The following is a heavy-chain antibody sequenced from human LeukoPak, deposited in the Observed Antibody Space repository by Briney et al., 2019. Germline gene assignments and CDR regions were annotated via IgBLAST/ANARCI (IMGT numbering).Heavy chain of an antibody. D-gene: IGHD6-19*01. CDR3: ASWRIAVAGYFDY. CDR1: GGSISSSNFY. V-gene: IGHV4-39*01. Sequence: SETLSLTCTVSGGSISSSNFYWGWIRQPPGKGLEWIGSIYYSGSTYYNPSLKSRVTISVDTSKNQFSLKLSSVTAADTAVYYCASWRIAVAGYFDYWGQGTLVTVSS. J-gene: IGHJ4*02. CDR2: IYYSGST.